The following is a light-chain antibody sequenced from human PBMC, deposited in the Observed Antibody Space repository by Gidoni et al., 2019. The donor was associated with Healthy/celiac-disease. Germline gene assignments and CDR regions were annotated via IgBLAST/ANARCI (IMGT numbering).Light chain of an antibody. J-gene: IGKJ2*01. CDR1: QSISSY. V-gene: IGKV1-39*01. CDR2: AAS. Sequence: DIQMTQSPSSLSASVGDRVTITCRASQSISSYLNLYQQKPGKAPKLLIYAASSLQSGVPSRFSGSGSGTDFTLTISSLQPEDFATYDCQQSYTHPQTFGQGTKLEIK. CDR3: QQSYTHPQT.